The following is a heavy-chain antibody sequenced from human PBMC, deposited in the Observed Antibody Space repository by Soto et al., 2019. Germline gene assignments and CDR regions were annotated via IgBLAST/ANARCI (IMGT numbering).Heavy chain of an antibody. CDR3: ARVGVLRYFDWLLYPYYFDY. CDR1: GGSFSGYY. J-gene: IGHJ4*02. Sequence: SETLSLTCAVYGGSFSGYYWSWIRQPPGKGLEWIGEINHSGSTNYNPSLKSRVTISVDTSKNQFSLKLSSVTAADTAVYYCARVGVLRYFDWLLYPYYFDYWGQGTLVTVSS. CDR2: INHSGST. D-gene: IGHD3-9*01. V-gene: IGHV4-34*01.